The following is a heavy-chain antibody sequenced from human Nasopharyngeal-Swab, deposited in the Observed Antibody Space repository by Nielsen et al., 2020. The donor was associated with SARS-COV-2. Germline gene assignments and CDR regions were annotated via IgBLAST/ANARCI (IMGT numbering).Heavy chain of an antibody. J-gene: IGHJ4*02. CDR2: INSDGSRT. CDR3: ARDFDKTGD. CDR1: GFTFSDSW. V-gene: IGHV3-74*01. D-gene: IGHD7-27*01. Sequence: GESLKISCAVSGFTFSDSWMHWVRQAPGKGLVWVSRINSDGSRTGHADSVKGRFTVSRDNAKNTVYLQMNSLRAEDTAVYYCARDFDKTGDWGQGTLVTASS.